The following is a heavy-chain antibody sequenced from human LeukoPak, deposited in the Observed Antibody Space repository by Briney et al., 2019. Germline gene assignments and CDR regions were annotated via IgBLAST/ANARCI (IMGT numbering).Heavy chain of an antibody. V-gene: IGHV3-7*02. CDR2: VKQDGSEK. CDR3: ARVGATWYFQH. J-gene: IGHJ1*01. CDR1: GFTISSYW. Sequence: GGSLRLSCAASGFTISSYWMSWVRQAPGKGLEWVANVKQDGSEKHYVGSVKGRFTISRDNANKSLYLQMNSLRDEDTAVYYCARVGATWYFQHWGQGALVTVSS. D-gene: IGHD1-26*01.